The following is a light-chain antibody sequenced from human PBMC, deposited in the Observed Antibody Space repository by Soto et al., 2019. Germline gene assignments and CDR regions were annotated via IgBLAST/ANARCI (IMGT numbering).Light chain of an antibody. CDR1: QSVSRGY. CDR3: QQHGGPPLT. CDR2: DTS. V-gene: IGKV3-20*01. J-gene: IGKJ5*01. Sequence: EIVLTQSPGTLPLSPGEGATLSCRASQSVSRGYLAWYQQKPGQAPRLLIRDTSTRAAGIPARFSGSGSGTDFTLTISRVEPEDFAVYYCQQHGGPPLTFGQGTRLEIK.